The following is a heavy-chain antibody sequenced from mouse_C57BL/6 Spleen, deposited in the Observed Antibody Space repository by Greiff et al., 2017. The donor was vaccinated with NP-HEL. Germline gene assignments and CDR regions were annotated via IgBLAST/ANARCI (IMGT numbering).Heavy chain of an antibody. Sequence: VQLQQSGPELVKPGASVKISCKASGYSFTGYYMNWVKQSPEKSLEWIGEINPSTGGTTYNQKFKAKATLTVDKSSSTAYMQLKSLTSEDSAVYYCARGGYYGSFDYWGQGTTLTVSS. V-gene: IGHV1-42*01. CDR3: ARGGYYGSFDY. J-gene: IGHJ2*01. CDR2: INPSTGGT. CDR1: GYSFTGYY. D-gene: IGHD1-1*01.